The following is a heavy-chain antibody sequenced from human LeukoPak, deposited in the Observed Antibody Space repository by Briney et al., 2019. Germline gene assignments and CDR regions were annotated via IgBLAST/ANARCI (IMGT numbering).Heavy chain of an antibody. Sequence: GGSLTLSCAASGFTVDDYGMSWVRQAPGKGLECFSGINWNGGSTRYADSVKRRFTISRDNSKNTMSLQMNRLRAEAMALYYCATTSTVTFLGGSDCWGQGTLVTVS. D-gene: IGHD3-16*01. V-gene: IGHV3-20*04. CDR2: INWNGGST. CDR1: GFTVDDYG. J-gene: IGHJ4*02. CDR3: ATTSTVTFLGGSDC.